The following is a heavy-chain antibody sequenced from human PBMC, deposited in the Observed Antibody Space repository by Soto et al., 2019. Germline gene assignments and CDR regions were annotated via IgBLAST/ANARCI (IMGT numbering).Heavy chain of an antibody. CDR2: VNAGNGNR. D-gene: IGHD3-22*01. J-gene: IGHJ4*02. CDR1: GYTFTNYA. CDR3: ARDDDDSSGVDY. V-gene: IGHV1-3*01. Sequence: QVHLVQSGAEVKKPGASVKVSCMASGYTFTNYAIHEVRQAPGQGLEWMGWVNAGNGNRKFSQKFQGRVTVTRDTSASTVYMELTIQRCEDTGVYCGARDDDDSSGVDYWGQGTLVTVLS.